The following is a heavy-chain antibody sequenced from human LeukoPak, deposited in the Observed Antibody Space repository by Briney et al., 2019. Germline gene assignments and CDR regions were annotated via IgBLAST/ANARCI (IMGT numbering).Heavy chain of an antibody. V-gene: IGHV1-18*01. CDR3: ARDGDSSSWYWMNYYYGMDV. J-gene: IGHJ6*02. CDR2: ISAYNGNT. Sequence: ASVKVSCKASGYTFTSYGISWVRQAPGQGLEWMGWISAYNGNTNHAQKLQGRVTMTTDTSTSTAYMELRSLRSDDTAVYYCARDGDSSSWYWMNYYYGMDVWGQGTTVTVSS. D-gene: IGHD6-13*01. CDR1: GYTFTSYG.